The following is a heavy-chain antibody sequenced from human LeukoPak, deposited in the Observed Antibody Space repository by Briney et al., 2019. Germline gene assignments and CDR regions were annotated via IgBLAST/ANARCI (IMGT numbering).Heavy chain of an antibody. CDR3: ARDANYDILTGPRGRWFDP. V-gene: IGHV4-61*02. J-gene: IGHJ5*02. Sequence: SQTLSLTCTVSGGSISSGSYYWSWIRQPAGKGLEWIGRIYTSGSTNYNPSLKSRVAISVDTSKNQFSLKLSSVTAADTAVYYCARDANYDILTGPRGRWFDPWGQGTLVTVSS. CDR1: GGSISSGSYY. CDR2: IYTSGST. D-gene: IGHD3-9*01.